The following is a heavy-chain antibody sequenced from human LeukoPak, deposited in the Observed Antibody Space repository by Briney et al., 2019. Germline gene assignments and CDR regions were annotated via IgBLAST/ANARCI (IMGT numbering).Heavy chain of an antibody. CDR2: INPNSGGT. CDR1: GYTFTGYY. D-gene: IGHD1-20*01. V-gene: IGHV1-2*04. CDR3: ARDRAYNWNYYYYYYMDV. Sequence: ASVKVSCKASGYTFTGYYMHWVRQAPGQGLEWMGWINPNSGGTNYAQKFQGWVTMTRDTSISTAYMELSRLRSDDTAVYYCARDRAYNWNYYYYYYMDVWGKGTTVTVSS. J-gene: IGHJ6*03.